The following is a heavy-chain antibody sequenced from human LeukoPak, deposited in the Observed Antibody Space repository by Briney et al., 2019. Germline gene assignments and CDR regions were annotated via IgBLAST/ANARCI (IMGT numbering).Heavy chain of an antibody. CDR2: MNPNSGNT. J-gene: IGHJ4*02. V-gene: IGHV1-8*01. D-gene: IGHD1-7*01. Sequence: GASVKVSCKASGYTFTSYDINWVRQATGQGLEWMGWMNPNSGNTGYTQKFQGRVTMTRNTSISTAYMELSSLRSEDTAVYYCASAGGRYSWNYAGFFDYWGQGTLVTVSS. CDR1: GYTFTSYD. CDR3: ASAGGRYSWNYAGFFDY.